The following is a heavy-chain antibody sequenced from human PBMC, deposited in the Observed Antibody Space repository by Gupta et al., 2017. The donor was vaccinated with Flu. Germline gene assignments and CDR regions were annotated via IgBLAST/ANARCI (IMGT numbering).Heavy chain of an antibody. Sequence: QMQLQESDPRLVKPSQTLSLTCTVSGGSVNVFSYFWSWIRQHPGEGLEWIGYVHSSGTTYYNPSLRSRLMMSIDTSKNEFSLELTSVTAADTAMYYCARRGTYFFDFWGQGALVTVSS. J-gene: IGHJ4*02. CDR3: ARRGTYFFDF. CDR2: VHSSGTT. CDR1: GGSVNVFSYF. V-gene: IGHV4-31*03. D-gene: IGHD1-7*01.